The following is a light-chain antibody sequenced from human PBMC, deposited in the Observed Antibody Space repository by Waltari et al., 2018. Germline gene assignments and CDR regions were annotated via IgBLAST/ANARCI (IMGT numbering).Light chain of an antibody. CDR3: SSFTTSAIYV. V-gene: IGLV2-14*03. CDR1: SSDVGAYNY. J-gene: IGLJ1*01. CDR2: DVS. Sequence: QSALTQPASVSGSPGQSITISCTGTSSDVGAYNYVSWYQKHPGKAPKLMFYDVSKRHSGVSARFSGSKSGNTASLTISGLQAEDEADYSCSSFTTSAIYVFGSVTKVTVL.